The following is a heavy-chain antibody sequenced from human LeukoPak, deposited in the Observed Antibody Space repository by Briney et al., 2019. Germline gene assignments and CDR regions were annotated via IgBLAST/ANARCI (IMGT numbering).Heavy chain of an antibody. J-gene: IGHJ4*02. D-gene: IGHD1-7*01. V-gene: IGHV1-2*02. CDR2: INPNSGVT. Sequence: ASVEVSCKASGYTFTGYYMHWVRQVLGQGLEWMGWINPNSGVTKYAQMFQGRVTVTRDTSISTVYMELSSLTADDTAVYYCARFDSTTLRFDCWGQGTLVSVSS. CDR3: ARFDSTTLRFDC. CDR1: GYTFTGYY.